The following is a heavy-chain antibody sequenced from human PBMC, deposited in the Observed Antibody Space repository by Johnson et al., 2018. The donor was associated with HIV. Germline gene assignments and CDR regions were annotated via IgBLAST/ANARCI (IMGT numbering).Heavy chain of an antibody. J-gene: IGHJ3*02. V-gene: IGHV3-11*04. CDR1: AFTSSDYY. CDR3: ATSHGSHGAFDI. D-gene: IGHD1-26*01. CDR2: IRSSGTTI. Sequence: QVQLVESGGHLVKPGAPLILPCAASAFTSSDYYMSWIRQAPGKGLAWLSYIRSSGTTIYYADSVKGRFTTSRDNAKNSLYLQMDSLRAEDTAVYYCATSHGSHGAFDIWGQGTMVTVSS.